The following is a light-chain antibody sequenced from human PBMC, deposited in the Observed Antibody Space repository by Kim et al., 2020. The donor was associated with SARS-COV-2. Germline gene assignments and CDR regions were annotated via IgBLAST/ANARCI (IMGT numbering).Light chain of an antibody. CDR2: APS. J-gene: IGKJ1*01. CDR1: QDINHW. V-gene: IGKV1-12*01. Sequence: DIQMTQSPSSVSASVGDRVTITCRASQDINHWLAWDQQKPGKAPKVLIYAPSTLQSAAPSRFSGSRSGTDFTLTISSLQPEDFATYYCQQTNSFPRTFGQGTKVDIK. CDR3: QQTNSFPRT.